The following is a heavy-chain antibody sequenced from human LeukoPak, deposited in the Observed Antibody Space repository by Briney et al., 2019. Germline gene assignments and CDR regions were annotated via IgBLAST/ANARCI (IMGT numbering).Heavy chain of an antibody. D-gene: IGHD5-12*01. CDR3: ARISGYDQNDY. CDR1: AGTFISYA. V-gene: IGHV1-69*13. J-gene: IGHJ4*02. Sequence: SVKVSCKASAGTFISYAISWVRQAPGQGREWMGGIIPIFGTANYAQKFQGRVTITADESTSTAYMELSSLRSEDTAVYYCARISGYDQNDYWGQGTLVTVSS. CDR2: IIPIFGTA.